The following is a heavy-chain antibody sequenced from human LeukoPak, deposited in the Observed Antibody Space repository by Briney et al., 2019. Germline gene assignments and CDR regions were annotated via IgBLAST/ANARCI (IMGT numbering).Heavy chain of an antibody. CDR3: ARDGYDFATPFDY. D-gene: IGHD3-3*01. CDR1: GFTFDGYG. V-gene: IGHV3-20*04. J-gene: IGHJ4*02. Sequence: PAGSLRLSCAASGFTFDGYGMSWVRQAPGKGLEWVSGINWNGGSTGYADSVKGRFTISRDNAKNSLYLQMNSLRAEDTALYYCARDGYDFATPFDYWGQGTLVTVSS. CDR2: INWNGGST.